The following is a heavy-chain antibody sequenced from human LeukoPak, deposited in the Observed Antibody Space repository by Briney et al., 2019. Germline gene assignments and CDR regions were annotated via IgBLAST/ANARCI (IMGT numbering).Heavy chain of an antibody. J-gene: IGHJ4*02. D-gene: IGHD6-19*01. V-gene: IGHV4-38-2*02. CDR3: ARGSGVIGRGFDY. CDR1: GYSISSGYY. Sequence: SETLSLTCTVSGYSISSGYYWGWIRQPPGEGLEWIGSIYHSGSTYYNPSLKSRVTISVDTSKNQFSLKLSSVTAADTAVYYCARGSGVIGRGFDYWGQGTLVTVSS. CDR2: IYHSGST.